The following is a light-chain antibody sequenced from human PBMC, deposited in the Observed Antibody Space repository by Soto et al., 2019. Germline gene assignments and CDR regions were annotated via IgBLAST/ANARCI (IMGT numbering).Light chain of an antibody. J-gene: IGKJ1*01. CDR1: QSVSSH. CDR2: DAS. CDR3: VQRTTWPWT. V-gene: IGKV3-11*01. Sequence: EIVLTQSPGTLSLAQGERATLSCRASQSVSSHLAWYQQKPGQAPRLLIYDASNRATGIPARFSGSGSGTDFTLTISSLEPEDFAVYHCVQRTTWPWTCGQGSKVEIK.